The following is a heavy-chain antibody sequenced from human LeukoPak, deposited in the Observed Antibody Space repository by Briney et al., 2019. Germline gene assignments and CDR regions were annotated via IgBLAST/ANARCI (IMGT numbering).Heavy chain of an antibody. V-gene: IGHV4-39*07. CDR1: GGSISSSSYY. Sequence: SETLSLTCTVSGGSISSSSYYWGWIRQPPGKGLEWIGSIYYSGSTYYNPSLKSRVTISVDTSKNQFSLKLSSVTAADTAVYYCARDPYGGNDYWGQGTLVTVSS. CDR2: IYYSGST. D-gene: IGHD4-23*01. CDR3: ARDPYGGNDY. J-gene: IGHJ4*02.